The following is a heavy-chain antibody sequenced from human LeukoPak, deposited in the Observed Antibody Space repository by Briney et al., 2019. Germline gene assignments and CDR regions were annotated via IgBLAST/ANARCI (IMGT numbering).Heavy chain of an antibody. CDR1: GFTFSSNW. V-gene: IGHV3-7*03. Sequence: GGSLRLSCAASGFTFSSNWMSWVRQAPGKGLEWVANIDQGGSGKYYVDSVKGRFTISRDNAKNSLYLQMSSLRAEDTAVYYCARVVAAITNWFDPWGQGTLVTVSS. CDR3: ARVVAAITNWFDP. J-gene: IGHJ5*02. CDR2: IDQGGSGK. D-gene: IGHD2-21*02.